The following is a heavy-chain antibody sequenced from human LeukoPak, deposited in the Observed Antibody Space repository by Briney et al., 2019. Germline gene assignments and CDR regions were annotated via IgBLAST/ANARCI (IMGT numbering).Heavy chain of an antibody. Sequence: GGSLRLSCAASGFTVSSNYMSWVRQAPGKGLEWVSVIYSGGSTYYADSVKGRFTISRDNSKNTLYLQMNSLGAEDTAVYYCARTAMGPIGRDYWGQGTLVTVSS. D-gene: IGHD5-18*01. CDR3: ARTAMGPIGRDY. V-gene: IGHV3-53*01. CDR2: IYSGGST. CDR1: GFTVSSNY. J-gene: IGHJ4*02.